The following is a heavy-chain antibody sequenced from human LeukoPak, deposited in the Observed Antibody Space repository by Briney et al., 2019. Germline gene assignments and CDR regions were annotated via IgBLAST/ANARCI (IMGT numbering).Heavy chain of an antibody. J-gene: IGHJ4*02. CDR1: GFTFSSYW. CDR2: IRSKAYGGTT. V-gene: IGHV3-49*04. D-gene: IGHD2-2*01. CDR3: TRVRVVPAATAFDY. Sequence: PGGSLRLSCAASGFTFSSYWMSWVRLAPGKGLEWVGFIRSKAYGGTTEYAASVKGRFTISRDDSKSIAYLQMNSLKTEDTAVYYCTRVRVVPAATAFDYWGQGTLVTVSS.